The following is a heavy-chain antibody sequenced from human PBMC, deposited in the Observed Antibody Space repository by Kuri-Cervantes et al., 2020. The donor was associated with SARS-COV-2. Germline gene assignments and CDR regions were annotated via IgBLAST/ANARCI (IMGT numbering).Heavy chain of an antibody. Sequence: ASVKVSCKASGYTFTGYYMHWVRQAPGQGLEWMGWINPNSGGTNYAQKFQGRVTMTRDTSFSTAYMELSRLRSDDTAVYYCARSRPKYSSSWYYYGMDVWGQGTTVTVSS. D-gene: IGHD6-13*01. CDR2: INPNSGGT. V-gene: IGHV1-2*02. CDR3: ARSRPKYSSSWYYYGMDV. J-gene: IGHJ6*02. CDR1: GYTFTGYY.